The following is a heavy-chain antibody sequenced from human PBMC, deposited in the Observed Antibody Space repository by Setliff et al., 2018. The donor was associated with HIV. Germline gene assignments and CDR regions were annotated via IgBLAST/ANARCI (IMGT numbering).Heavy chain of an antibody. D-gene: IGHD3-3*01. J-gene: IGHJ6*02. CDR3: ARIFGDQGYYYGMDV. V-gene: IGHV4-59*01. CDR1: GGSISSYY. CDR2: IYYSGST. Sequence: SETLSLTCTVSGGSISSYYWSWIRQPPGKGLEWIGYIYYSGSTKHNPSLKSRVTISVDTSKNQFSLKLSSVIAADTAVYYCARIFGDQGYYYGMDVWGQGTTVTVSS.